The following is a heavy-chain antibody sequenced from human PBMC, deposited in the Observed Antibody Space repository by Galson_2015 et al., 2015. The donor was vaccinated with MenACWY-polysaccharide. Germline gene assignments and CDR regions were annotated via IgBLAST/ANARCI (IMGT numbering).Heavy chain of an antibody. CDR2: IKSSGTNK. V-gene: IGHV3-23*01. CDR1: GFSFTSYA. CDR3: AKESTECWRVAGLADH. D-gene: IGHD3-3*01. J-gene: IGHJ5*02. Sequence: SLRLSCAASGFSFTSYAMSWVRQAPGKGLEWVSAIKSSGTNKYYADSVKGRFTISRDNSKNTLFLQMNSLRTEDTAVYYCAKESTECWRVAGLADHWGQGPLVTV.